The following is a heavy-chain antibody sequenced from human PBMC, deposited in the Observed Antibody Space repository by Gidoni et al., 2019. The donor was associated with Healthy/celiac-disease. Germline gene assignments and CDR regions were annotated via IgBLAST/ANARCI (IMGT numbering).Heavy chain of an antibody. J-gene: IGHJ6*01. V-gene: IGHV1-2*02. CDR2: INPNSGGT. CDR3: ARRLDGSGNYEWGV. CDR1: GYTFTGYY. Sequence: QVQLVPSGAVVKKPGASVKVSCKASGYTFTGYYMHWVRQAPGQGLEWMGWINPNSGGTNYAQKFQGRVTMTRETSISTAYMELSRLRSDDTAVYYCARRLDGSGNYEWGVWGQGTTVTVSS. D-gene: IGHD3-10*01.